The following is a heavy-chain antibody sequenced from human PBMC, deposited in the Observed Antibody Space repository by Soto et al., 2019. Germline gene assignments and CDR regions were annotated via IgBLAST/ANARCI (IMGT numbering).Heavy chain of an antibody. J-gene: IGHJ5*02. CDR3: ARDQWYYSNYEVKERYWFDP. V-gene: IGHV1-69*13. D-gene: IGHD4-4*01. CDR2: IIPIFGTA. Sequence: SVKVSCKASGGTFSSYAISWVRQAPGQGLEWMGGIIPIFGTANYAQKFQGRVTITADESTSTAYMELSSLRSEDTAVYYCARDQWYYSNYEVKERYWFDPWRQGPLVTVS. CDR1: GGTFSSYA.